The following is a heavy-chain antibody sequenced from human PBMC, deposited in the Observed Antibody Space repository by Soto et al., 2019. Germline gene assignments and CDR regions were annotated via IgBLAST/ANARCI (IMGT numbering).Heavy chain of an antibody. D-gene: IGHD5-18*01. CDR2: IKVDGSEK. CDR3: ARDRVDTIGGFDY. J-gene: IGHJ4*02. Sequence: EVQLVESGGGLVQPGGSLRLSCAASGFTFSSYWMSWVRQAPGKGLEWLANIKVDGSEKYYVDSVKGRFTISRDNAKNSLYLQMISLRVEDKAVYYCARDRVDTIGGFDYWGLGALVIVSS. CDR1: GFTFSSYW. V-gene: IGHV3-7*01.